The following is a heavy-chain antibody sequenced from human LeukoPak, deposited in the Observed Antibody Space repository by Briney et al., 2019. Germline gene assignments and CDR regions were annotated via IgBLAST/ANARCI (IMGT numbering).Heavy chain of an antibody. CDR3: ARDRYYDSSGWGNDAFDI. V-gene: IGHV4-59*01. CDR1: GGSISSYY. Sequence: SETLSLTCTVSGGSISSYYWIWIRQPPGEGLEWIGYIYYSGSTNYNPSLKSRVTISVDTSKNQFSLKLSSVTAADTAVYYCARDRYYDSSGWGNDAFDIWGQGTMVTVSS. J-gene: IGHJ3*02. CDR2: IYYSGST. D-gene: IGHD3-22*01.